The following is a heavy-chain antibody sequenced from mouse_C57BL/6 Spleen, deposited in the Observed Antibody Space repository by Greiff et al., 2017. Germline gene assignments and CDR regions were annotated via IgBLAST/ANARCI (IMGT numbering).Heavy chain of an antibody. CDR2: ISSGGSYT. CDR1: GFTFSSYG. D-gene: IGHD3-1*01. V-gene: IGHV5-6*02. CDR3: ARQREWARYFDY. J-gene: IGHJ2*01. Sequence: DVMLVESGGDLVKPGGSLKLSCAASGFTFSSYGMSWVRQTPDKRLEWVATISSGGSYTYYPDSVKGRFTISRDNATNTLYLQMSSLKSEDTAMYYCARQREWARYFDYWGQGTTLTVSS.